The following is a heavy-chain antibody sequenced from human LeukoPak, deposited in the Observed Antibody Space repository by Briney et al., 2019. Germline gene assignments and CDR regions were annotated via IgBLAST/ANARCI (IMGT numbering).Heavy chain of an antibody. CDR2: ISGRGDKT. D-gene: IGHD1-14*01. Sequence: GGSLGLSCAASGFAFSGSAMSWVRQAPGKGLEWVSGISGRGDKTYYADSVKGRFTISRDNSKNTLRLQMNSLRDEDTAIYYCAKRVQNNAGPFHCWGQGTLASVSS. CDR3: AKRVQNNAGPFHC. CDR1: GFAFSGSA. J-gene: IGHJ4*02. V-gene: IGHV3-23*01.